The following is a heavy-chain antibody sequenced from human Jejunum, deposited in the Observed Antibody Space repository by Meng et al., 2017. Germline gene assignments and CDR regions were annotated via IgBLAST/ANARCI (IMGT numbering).Heavy chain of an antibody. CDR2: INNDGSDT. J-gene: IGHJ5*02. Sequence: EQVVESGGGLVQPGGSLRLSCAASGFTFNNYWMHWVCQAPGKGLVWVSRINNDGSDTTYADSVKGRFTISRDNAQNMLYLQMNSLRVEDTAVYYCARDKPHNWFDPWGQGTLVTVSS. V-gene: IGHV3-74*01. CDR1: GFTFNNYW. CDR3: ARDKPHNWFDP.